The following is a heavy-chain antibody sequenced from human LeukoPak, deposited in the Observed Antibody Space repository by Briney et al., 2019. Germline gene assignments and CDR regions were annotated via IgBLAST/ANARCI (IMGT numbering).Heavy chain of an antibody. J-gene: IGHJ3*02. CDR2: ISSSSSTI. D-gene: IGHD3-22*01. Sequence: GGSLRLSCAASGFTFSSYSMDWVRQAPGKGLEWVSYISSSSSTIYYADSVKGRFTISRDNAKNSLYLQMNSLRAEDTAVYYCAREYDTSAFDIWGQGTMVTVSS. CDR1: GFTFSSYS. CDR3: AREYDTSAFDI. V-gene: IGHV3-48*01.